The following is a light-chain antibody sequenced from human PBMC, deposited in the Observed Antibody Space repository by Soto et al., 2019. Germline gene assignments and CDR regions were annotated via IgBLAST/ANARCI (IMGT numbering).Light chain of an antibody. CDR3: CSYTSSSTLV. J-gene: IGLJ1*01. CDR1: SSDVGDYNY. V-gene: IGLV2-14*01. CDR2: DVS. Sequence: QSALTQPASVSGSPGQSITISCTGNSSDVGDYNYISWYQQHPGKAPKVMIYDVSNRPSGVSNRFSSSKSGYTASLTISGLQAEDEADYYCCSYTSSSTLVFGPGTKLTVL.